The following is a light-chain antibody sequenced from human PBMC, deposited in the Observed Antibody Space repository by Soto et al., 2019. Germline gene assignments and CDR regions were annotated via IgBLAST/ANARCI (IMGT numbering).Light chain of an antibody. Sequence: QSVLTQPPSASGSPGQSVTISCTGTSSDVGGYNYVSWYQQPPGKAPKLMIYEVSKRPSGVPDRFSGSKSGNTASLTVSGLQAEDEADYYCSSYAGSNNVVFGGGTKLTVL. CDR2: EVS. V-gene: IGLV2-8*01. J-gene: IGLJ2*01. CDR1: SSDVGGYNY. CDR3: SSYAGSNNVV.